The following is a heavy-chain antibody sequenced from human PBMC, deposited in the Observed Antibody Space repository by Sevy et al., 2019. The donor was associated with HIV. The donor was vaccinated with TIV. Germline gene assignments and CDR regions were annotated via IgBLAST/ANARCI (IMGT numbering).Heavy chain of an antibody. CDR3: ARDPLYCSGGSCYGLYYYMDV. CDR1: GFTFSSYG. CDR2: IWYDGSNK. V-gene: IGHV3-33*01. J-gene: IGHJ6*03. Sequence: GGSLRLSCAASGFTFSSYGMHWVRQAPGKGLEWVAVIWYDGSNKYYADSVKGRFTISRENSKNTLYLQMNSLGTEDTAVYYCARDPLYCSGGSCYGLYYYMDVWGKGTTVTVSS. D-gene: IGHD2-15*01.